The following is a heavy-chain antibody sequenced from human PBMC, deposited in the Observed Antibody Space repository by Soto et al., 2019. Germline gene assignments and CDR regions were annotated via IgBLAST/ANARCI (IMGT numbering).Heavy chain of an antibody. J-gene: IGHJ4*02. Sequence: SVKVSCKASGGTFSSYTISWVRQAPGQGLEWMGRIIPILGIANYAQKFQGRVTITADKSTSTAYMELSSLRSGDTAVYYCARSPSDYGDYNDYWGQGTLVTVSS. D-gene: IGHD4-17*01. CDR2: IIPILGIA. V-gene: IGHV1-69*02. CDR1: GGTFSSYT. CDR3: ARSPSDYGDYNDY.